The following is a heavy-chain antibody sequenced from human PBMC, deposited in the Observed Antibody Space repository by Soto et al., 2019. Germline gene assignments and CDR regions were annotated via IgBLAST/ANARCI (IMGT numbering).Heavy chain of an antibody. CDR3: ARDSAVVVPAAMNV. CDR1: GGTFSSYA. D-gene: IGHD2-2*01. J-gene: IGHJ6*02. CDR2: IIPIFGTA. V-gene: IGHV1-69*13. Sequence: GASVKVSCKASGGTFSSYAISWVRQAPGQGLEWMGGIIPIFGTANYAQKFQGRVTITADESTSTAYMELSSLRSEDTAVYYCARDSAVVVPAAMNVWGQGTTVTVSS.